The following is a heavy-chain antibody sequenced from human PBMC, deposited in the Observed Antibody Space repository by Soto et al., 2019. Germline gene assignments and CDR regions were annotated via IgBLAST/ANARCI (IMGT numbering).Heavy chain of an antibody. D-gene: IGHD3-16*01. CDR3: AGGPMGYDS. V-gene: IGHV4-59*01. CDR2: IYYSGST. Sequence: PSETLSLTCTVSRGSMNNYYWSWIRQPPGKGLEWIGYIYYSGSTNYNPSLKSRVTISVDTSKNQFSLKLSSVTAADAAVYYCAGGPMGYDSWGQGTLVTVPS. CDR1: RGSMNNYY. J-gene: IGHJ4*02.